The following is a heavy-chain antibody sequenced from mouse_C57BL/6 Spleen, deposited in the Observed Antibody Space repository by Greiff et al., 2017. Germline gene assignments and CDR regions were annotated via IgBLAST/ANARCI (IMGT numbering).Heavy chain of an antibody. V-gene: IGHV5-17*01. CDR1: GFTFSDYG. J-gene: IGHJ3*01. CDR2: ISSGSSTI. D-gene: IGHD2-3*01. Sequence: EVQRVESGGGLVKPGGSLKLSCAASGFTFSDYGMHWVRQAPEKGLEWVAYISSGSSTIYYADTVKGRFTISRDNAKNTLFLQMTSLRSEDTAMYYCARGWDGYPAWFAYWGQGTLVTVSA. CDR3: ARGWDGYPAWFAY.